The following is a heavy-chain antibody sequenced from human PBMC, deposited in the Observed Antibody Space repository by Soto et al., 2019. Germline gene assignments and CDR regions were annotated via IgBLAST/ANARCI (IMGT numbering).Heavy chain of an antibody. CDR3: EARRVYDSSDYSGVHYGMDT. CDR1: GFTFDDYA. V-gene: IGHV3-9*01. D-gene: IGHD3-22*01. CDR2: LSWNGVTS. Sequence: EVQLVESGGDLVQPGRSLRLSCAASGFTFDDYAMHWVRQVPGKGLQWVSGLSWNGVTSGYAASVKGRFTISRDNAKKSLYVQMNGLSLDGTALYDCEARRVYDSSDYSGVHYGMDTWGLGAT. J-gene: IGHJ6*02.